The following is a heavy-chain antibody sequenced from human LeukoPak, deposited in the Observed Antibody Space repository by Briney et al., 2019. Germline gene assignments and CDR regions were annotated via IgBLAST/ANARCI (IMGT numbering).Heavy chain of an antibody. J-gene: IGHJ4*02. CDR1: GYTFTGYY. CDR2: INPNSGGT. D-gene: IGHD5-12*01. CDR3: ARGDGYNSGYFDY. V-gene: IGHV1-2*02. Sequence: ASVKVSCKASGYTFTGYYMHWVRQAPGQGLEWMGWINPNSGGTNYAQKLQGRVTMTTDTSTSTAYMELRSLRSDDTAVYYCARGDGYNSGYFDYWGQGTLVTVSS.